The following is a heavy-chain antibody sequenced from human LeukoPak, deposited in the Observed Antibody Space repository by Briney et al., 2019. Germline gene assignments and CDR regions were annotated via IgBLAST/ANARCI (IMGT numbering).Heavy chain of an antibody. Sequence: GGSLRLSCVLSGFTFNTEAMTWVRQAPGKGLERVSTIDNSGRTTYYADSVKGRFTISRDNSKNTVYLQLNSLRAEDTALYFCAKGLGFLPQFDYWGQGTLVAVSS. J-gene: IGHJ4*02. CDR1: GFTFNTEA. CDR3: AKGLGFLPQFDY. D-gene: IGHD6-19*01. CDR2: IDNSGRTT. V-gene: IGHV3-23*01.